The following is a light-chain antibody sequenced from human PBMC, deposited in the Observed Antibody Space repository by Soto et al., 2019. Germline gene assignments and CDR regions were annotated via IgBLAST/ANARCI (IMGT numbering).Light chain of an antibody. V-gene: IGKV1-33*01. J-gene: IGKJ5*01. CDR2: DAS. CDR3: QRYDSLPPT. CDR1: RDIGKY. Sequence: DIQMTQSPSSLSASVGDRVTITCQASRDIGKYLNWFQEKPGKAPKLLIYDASNLQTGVPSRFSGSGSGTDFTFTISSLQPEDFATYYCQRYDSLPPTFGQGTRPEIK.